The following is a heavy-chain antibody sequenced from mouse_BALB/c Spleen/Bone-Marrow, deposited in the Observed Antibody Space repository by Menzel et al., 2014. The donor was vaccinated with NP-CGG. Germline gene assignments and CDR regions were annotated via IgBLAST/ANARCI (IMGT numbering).Heavy chain of an antibody. D-gene: IGHD3-2*01. V-gene: IGHV5-4*02. CDR2: ISDGGSYT. CDR3: ARGGQLGAMDY. J-gene: IGHJ4*01. Sequence: EVKLVESGGGLVKPGGSLKLSCAASGFTFSDYYMYWVRQTPEKRLEWVATISDGGSYTYYPGSVKGRFTISRDNAKNNLYLQMSSLKSEDTAMYYCARGGQLGAMDYWGQGTSVTVSS. CDR1: GFTFSDYY.